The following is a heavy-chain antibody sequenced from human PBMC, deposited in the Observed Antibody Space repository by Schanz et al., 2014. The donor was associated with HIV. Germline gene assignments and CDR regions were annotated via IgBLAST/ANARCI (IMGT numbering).Heavy chain of an antibody. CDR1: GFTFSTCG. CDR3: AKSSGWLYAHFDY. V-gene: IGHV3-30*02. Sequence: VQLLESGGGLVQPGGSLRLSCAASGFTFSTCGMHWVRQAPGKGLECVAFIWYDGSNKYYADSVKGRFTISRDNSKNTLYLQMHSLRAEDTAVYYCAKSSGWLYAHFDYWGQGTLVTVSS. D-gene: IGHD3-9*01. J-gene: IGHJ4*02. CDR2: IWYDGSNK.